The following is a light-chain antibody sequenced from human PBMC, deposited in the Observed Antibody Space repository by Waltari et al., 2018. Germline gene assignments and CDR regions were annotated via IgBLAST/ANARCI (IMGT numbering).Light chain of an antibody. J-gene: IGLJ2*01. CDR2: DVT. CDR3: CSYATSSTLV. CDR1: SSDVGAYDY. V-gene: IGLV2-23*02. Sequence: QSALTQPASLSGSPGQSITISCTGTSSDVGAYDYVSWYKQHPGKAPKLMIYDVTKRPSGISNRFSGSKSGNTASLTISGLQAEDEADYYCCSYATSSTLVFGGGTKLTVL.